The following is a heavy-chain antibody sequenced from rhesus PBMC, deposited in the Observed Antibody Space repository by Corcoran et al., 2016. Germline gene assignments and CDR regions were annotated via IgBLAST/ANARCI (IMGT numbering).Heavy chain of an antibody. CDR1: GGSIRINY. CDR2: ISGSSGST. Sequence: QLQLQESGPGLVKPSEPLSLTCAVSGGSIRINYWSWIRTPPWKGLEWIVLISGSSGSTDYNPSLKSRVTISTDTSQNQLSLKLTSVTAADTAVYYCLRDWGSDRVWGQGVLVTVSS. V-gene: IGHV4-173*01. CDR3: LRDWGSDRV. D-gene: IGHD3-22*01. J-gene: IGHJ4*01.